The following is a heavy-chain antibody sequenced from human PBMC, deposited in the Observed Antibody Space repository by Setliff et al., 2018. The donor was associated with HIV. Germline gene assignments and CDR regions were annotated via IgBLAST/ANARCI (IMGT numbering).Heavy chain of an antibody. J-gene: IGHJ6*03. D-gene: IGHD3-10*01. V-gene: IGHV4-59*01. CDR2: IYHSGSA. Sequence: PSETLSLTCTVSGGSITSDYWSWIRQPPGKRLEWIGYIYHSGSAKYNPSLKSRVTMSVDTSKNQFSPTLRYVTAADTAVYYCVRDFKYGSGSYYYYMDVWGKGTTVTVSS. CDR1: GGSITSDY. CDR3: VRDFKYGSGSYYYYMDV.